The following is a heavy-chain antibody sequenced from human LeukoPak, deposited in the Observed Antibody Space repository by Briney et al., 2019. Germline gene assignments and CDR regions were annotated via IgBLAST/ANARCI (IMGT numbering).Heavy chain of an antibody. CDR2: ISAYNDNT. D-gene: IGHD2-15*01. CDR3: ARDRKVGYCSGGSCHYYYYYYMDV. J-gene: IGHJ6*03. V-gene: IGHV1-18*01. Sequence: ASVKVSSKASGYTFTSYGISWVRQAPGQGLEWMGWISAYNDNTNYAQKLQGRVTMTTDTSTSTAYMELRSLRSDDTAVYYCARDRKVGYCSGGSCHYYYYYYMDVWGKGTTVTVSS. CDR1: GYTFTSYG.